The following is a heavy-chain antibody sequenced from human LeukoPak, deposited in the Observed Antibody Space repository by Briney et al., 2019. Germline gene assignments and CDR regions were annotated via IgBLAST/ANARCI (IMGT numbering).Heavy chain of an antibody. D-gene: IGHD5-12*01. CDR3: AKGGHFNFDY. J-gene: IGHJ4*02. CDR2: IKEDGSDK. CDR1: GFTFSTYW. Sequence: PRGSLRLSCAASGFTFSTYWMKWVRQAPGKGLEWVASIKEDGSDKYYVDSVKGRFSISRDNAKNSLYLQMNSLRTEDTAVYYCAKGGHFNFDYWGQGTLVTVSS. V-gene: IGHV3-7*01.